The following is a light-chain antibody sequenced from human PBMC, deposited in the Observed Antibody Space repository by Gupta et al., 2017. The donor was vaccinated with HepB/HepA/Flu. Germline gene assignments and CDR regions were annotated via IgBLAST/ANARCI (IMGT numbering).Light chain of an antibody. J-gene: IGLJ3*02. CDR3: SAWDFSLSSWV. V-gene: IGLV10-54*04. Sequence: QAGLTQPPSVSKDLRQTATLTCTGNNNDVGNKGAAWPQQHQGHPPKLLSYRNNNRPSGISERFSASRSGNTASLTITGLQPEDEADYYCSAWDFSLSSWVFGGGTKLTVL. CDR1: NNDVGNKG. CDR2: RNN.